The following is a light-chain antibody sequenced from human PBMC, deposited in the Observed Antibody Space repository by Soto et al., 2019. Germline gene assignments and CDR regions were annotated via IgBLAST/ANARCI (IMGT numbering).Light chain of an antibody. CDR1: NSNIGAGYD. Sequence: QSVLTQPPSVSVAPGQRATISCTGSNSNIGAGYDVHWYQQLPGTAPKLLIAAVTSRPSGVPDRFSGSKSGTSAYLAITGLQAEDEADYYCQSFDSGLSGWVFGGGTKLTVL. J-gene: IGLJ3*02. V-gene: IGLV1-40*01. CDR2: AVT. CDR3: QSFDSGLSGWV.